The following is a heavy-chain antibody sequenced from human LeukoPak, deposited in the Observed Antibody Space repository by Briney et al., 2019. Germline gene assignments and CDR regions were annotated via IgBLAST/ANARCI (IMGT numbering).Heavy chain of an antibody. CDR2: IYYGGST. CDR3: AGEYNSGNNFDY. D-gene: IGHD6-19*01. CDR1: GGSFSGYY. J-gene: IGHJ4*02. V-gene: IGHV4-34*01. Sequence: PSETLSLTCAVYGGSFSGYYWSWIRQPPGKGLEWIVSIYYGGSTYYNPSLKSRVTISVDTSKNQFSLKLSSVTTADTAVYYCAGEYNSGNNFDYWGQGTLVTVSS.